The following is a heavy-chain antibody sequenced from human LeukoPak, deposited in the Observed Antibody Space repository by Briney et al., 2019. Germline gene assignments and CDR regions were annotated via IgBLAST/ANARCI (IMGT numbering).Heavy chain of an antibody. V-gene: IGHV3-21*01. CDR3: ARDEHSSGGTGK. J-gene: IGHJ4*02. Sequence: GGSLRLSCAASGFTFSSYSMNWLRQAPGKGLEWVSSISSSSGYMYYADSVKGRFTISRDNAKNSLYLQMNSLRAEDTAVYYCARDEHSSGGTGKWGQGTLVTVSS. CDR1: GFTFSSYS. D-gene: IGHD6-19*01. CDR2: ISSSSGYM.